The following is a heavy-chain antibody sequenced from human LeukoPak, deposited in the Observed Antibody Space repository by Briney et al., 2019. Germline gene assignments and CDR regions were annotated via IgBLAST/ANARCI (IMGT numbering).Heavy chain of an antibody. V-gene: IGHV4-34*01. Sequence: SETLSLTCAVYGGSFSGYYWSWIRQPPGKGLEWIGEINHRGSTNYNPSLKSRVTISVDTSRNQFSLKLSSVTAADTAVYYCAGVADSGYDSRRYFDSWGQGTLVTVSS. CDR3: AGVADSGYDSRRYFDS. J-gene: IGHJ4*02. CDR1: GGSFSGYY. CDR2: INHRGST. D-gene: IGHD5-12*01.